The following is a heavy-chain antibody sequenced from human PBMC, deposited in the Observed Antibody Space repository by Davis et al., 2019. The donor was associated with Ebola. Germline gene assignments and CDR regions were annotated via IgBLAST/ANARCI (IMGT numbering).Heavy chain of an antibody. J-gene: IGHJ4*02. CDR3: AKVEYSGYDGGLGY. V-gene: IGHV3-30*04. CDR2: ISYDGSNK. CDR1: GFTFSSYA. D-gene: IGHD5-12*01. Sequence: GESLKISCAASGFTFSSYAMHWVRQAPGKGLEWVAVISYDGSNKYYADSVKGRFTISRDNSKNTLYLQMNSLRAEDTAVYYCAKVEYSGYDGGLGYWGQGTLVTVSS.